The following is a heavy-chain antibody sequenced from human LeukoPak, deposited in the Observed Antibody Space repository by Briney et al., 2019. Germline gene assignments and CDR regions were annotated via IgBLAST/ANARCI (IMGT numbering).Heavy chain of an antibody. CDR3: ARGVVAAAGRTFDF. D-gene: IGHD6-13*01. Sequence: SETLSLTCTVSSGSINIQNNYCSWVRQAPGQGLEWIGSIYYSGTTYYSPSLKSRLTISVDTSKNQFSLNLSSVNVADTAVYYCARGVVAAAGRTFDFWGQGTLVTVSS. CDR2: IYYSGTT. CDR1: SGSINIQNNY. J-gene: IGHJ4*02. V-gene: IGHV4-39*07.